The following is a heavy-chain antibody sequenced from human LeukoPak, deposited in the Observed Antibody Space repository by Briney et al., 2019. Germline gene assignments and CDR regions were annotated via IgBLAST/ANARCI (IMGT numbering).Heavy chain of an antibody. Sequence: PWETLYLSCTVSGYSISSDYLRGGGRPPRGGELEWVVFVSHSGSTYYTASLKCRVTISVDTSKNELSLQLSPVTAADTAVYYCARGPGQWLAPRPITYWGQGTLVTVSS. CDR1: GYSISSDYL. D-gene: IGHD6-19*01. CDR3: ARGPGQWLAPRPITY. J-gene: IGHJ4*02. CDR2: VSHSGST. V-gene: IGHV4-38-2*02.